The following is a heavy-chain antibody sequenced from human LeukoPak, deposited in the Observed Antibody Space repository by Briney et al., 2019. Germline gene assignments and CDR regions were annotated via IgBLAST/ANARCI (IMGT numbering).Heavy chain of an antibody. Sequence: GGSLRLSCAASGFTFSRSNMNWVRQAPGKGLEWVSSITTSSSYIYYADSVKGRFTISRDNAKNSLYLQMDSLRGEDTAVYYCATGGVHYYDSSADYWGQGTLVTVSS. D-gene: IGHD3-22*01. CDR3: ATGGVHYYDSSADY. CDR2: ITTSSSYI. V-gene: IGHV3-21*01. J-gene: IGHJ4*02. CDR1: GFTFSRSN.